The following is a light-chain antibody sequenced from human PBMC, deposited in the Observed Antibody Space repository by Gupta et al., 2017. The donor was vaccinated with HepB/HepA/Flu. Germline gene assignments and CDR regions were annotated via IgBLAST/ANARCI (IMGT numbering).Light chain of an antibody. J-gene: IGKJ2*01. CDR2: ATS. V-gene: IGKV1-39*01. Sequence: DVEMTQSPSSLSAFVGDSVTITCRSSQNIAIYLNWYQQKPGKPPELLIYATSNLKSGVPPRFSGSGSGTNFPLTISLLQPDDFASYYCQQTYGAPVTFGQGTRLDIK. CDR1: QNIAIY. CDR3: QQTYGAPVT.